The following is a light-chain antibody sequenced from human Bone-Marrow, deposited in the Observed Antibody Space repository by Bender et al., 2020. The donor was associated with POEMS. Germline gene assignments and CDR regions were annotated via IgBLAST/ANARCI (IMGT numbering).Light chain of an antibody. V-gene: IGLV1-36*01. J-gene: IGLJ3*02. Sequence: QSVVTQPPSLSEAPRQRVTISCSGSSSNIGNHGVNWYQQLPGEAPKLLISYDDLLTPGVADRFSASKSVTSASLAISELQSEDEALYYCSAWDDSLSGWVFGGGTKLTVL. CDR3: SAWDDSLSGWV. CDR1: SSNIGNHG. CDR2: YDD.